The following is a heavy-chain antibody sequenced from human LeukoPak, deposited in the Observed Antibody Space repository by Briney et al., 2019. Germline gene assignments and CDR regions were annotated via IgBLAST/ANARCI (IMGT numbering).Heavy chain of an antibody. CDR2: INQDGSEK. D-gene: IGHD2-2*01. CDR3: ARDQYCSSTSCTQRVDY. CDR1: GFTFDDYW. V-gene: IGHV3-7*01. Sequence: GGSLRLSCGASGFTFDDYWMSWVRQAPGQGLEWVANINQDGSEKYYLDSAKGRFTSSRDNARNSLYLQVNSLRAEDTAVYYCARDQYCSSTSCTQRVDYWGQGTLVTVSS. J-gene: IGHJ4*02.